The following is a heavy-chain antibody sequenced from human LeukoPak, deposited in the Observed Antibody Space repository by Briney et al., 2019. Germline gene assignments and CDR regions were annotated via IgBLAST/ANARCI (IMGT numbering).Heavy chain of an antibody. V-gene: IGHV4-39*01. CDR3: ARQQSGSYLVDFDY. CDR2: IYYSGST. Sequence: SETLSLTCTVSGGSISSSSYYWGWIRQPPGKGLEWIGSIYYSGSTYYNPSLESRVTISVDTSKNQFSLKLSSVTAADTAVYYCARQQSGSYLVDFDYWGQGTLVTVSS. CDR1: GGSISSSSYY. J-gene: IGHJ4*02. D-gene: IGHD1-26*01.